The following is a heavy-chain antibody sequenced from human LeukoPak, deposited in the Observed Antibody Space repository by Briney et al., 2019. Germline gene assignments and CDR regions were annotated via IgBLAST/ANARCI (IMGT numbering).Heavy chain of an antibody. V-gene: IGHV3-23*01. J-gene: IGHJ6*03. CDR3: AKEGDIVVVPAAPMDV. D-gene: IGHD2-2*01. CDR2: ISGSGGST. Sequence: GGSLRLSCAASGFTFSSYAMSWVRQAPGEGLEWVSAISGSGGSTYYADSVKGRFTISRDNSKNTLYLQMNSLRAEDTAVYYCAKEGDIVVVPAAPMDVWGKGTTVTVSS. CDR1: GFTFSSYA.